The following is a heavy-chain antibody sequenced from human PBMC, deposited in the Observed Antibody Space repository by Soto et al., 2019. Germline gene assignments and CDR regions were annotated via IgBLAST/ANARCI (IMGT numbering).Heavy chain of an antibody. D-gene: IGHD2-15*01. CDR1: GYRFTSYW. Sequence: GESLKISCKGSGYRFTSYWISWVRQMPGKGLEWMGRIDPSDSYTNYSPSFQGHVTISADKSISTAYLQWSSLKASDTAMYYCARAYCSGGSCYYYYGMDVWGQGTTVTVSS. J-gene: IGHJ6*02. CDR3: ARAYCSGGSCYYYYGMDV. CDR2: IDPSDSYT. V-gene: IGHV5-10-1*01.